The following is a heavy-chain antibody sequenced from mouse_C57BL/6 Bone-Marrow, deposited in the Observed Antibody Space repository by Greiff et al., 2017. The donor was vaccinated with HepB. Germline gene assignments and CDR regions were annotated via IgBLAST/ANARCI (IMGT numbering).Heavy chain of an antibody. V-gene: IGHV1-75*01. CDR3: ARRRMSTLGYFDY. CDR2: IFPGSGST. J-gene: IGHJ2*01. D-gene: IGHD1-1*01. CDR1: GYTFTDYY. Sequence: LVESGPELVKPGASVKISCKASGYTFTDYYINWVKQRPGQGLEWIGWIFPGSGSTYYNEKFKGKATLTVDKSSSTAYMLLSSLTTEDSAVYFCARRRMSTLGYFDYWGQGTTLTVSS.